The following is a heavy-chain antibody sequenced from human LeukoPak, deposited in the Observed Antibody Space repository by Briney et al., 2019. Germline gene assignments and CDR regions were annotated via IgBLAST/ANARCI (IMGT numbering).Heavy chain of an antibody. V-gene: IGHV4-30-2*01. CDR1: GGSISSGGYY. J-gene: IGHJ5*02. CDR3: ARGSMVRGVPTLYNWFDP. D-gene: IGHD3-10*01. Sequence: PSETLSLTCTVSGGSISSGGYYWSWIRQPPGKGLEWTGYIYHSGSTYYNPSLKSRVTISVDRSKNQFSLKLSSVTAADTAVYYCARGSMVRGVPTLYNWFDPWGQGTLVTVSS. CDR2: IYHSGST.